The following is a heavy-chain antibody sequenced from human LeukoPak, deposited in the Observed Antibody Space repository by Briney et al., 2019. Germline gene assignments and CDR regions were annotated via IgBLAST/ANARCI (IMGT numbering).Heavy chain of an antibody. CDR2: IKSKADGGTT. CDR1: GFTFSNAW. V-gene: IGHV3-15*01. Sequence: GGSLRLSCAASGFTFSNAWMSWVRQAPGKGLEWVGRIKSKADGGTTDYAAPVKGRFTISRDDSKNTLYLQMNSLKTEDTAVYYCTTEGYDFWSGYPFDYWGQGTLVTVSS. D-gene: IGHD3-3*01. CDR3: TTEGYDFWSGYPFDY. J-gene: IGHJ4*02.